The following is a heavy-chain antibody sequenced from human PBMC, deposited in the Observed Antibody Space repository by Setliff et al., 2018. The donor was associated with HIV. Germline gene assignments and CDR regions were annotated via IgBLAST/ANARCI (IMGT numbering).Heavy chain of an antibody. Sequence: SETLSLTCSVSGVSINRTDHYWGWIRQSPGKRLAWIGSVSQSGSTYYNPSLKIRITISVDRSKNLFSLKLISVTAADQGVYYCAGVPVAGANWFDPWGLGTLVTVSS. D-gene: IGHD2-21*01. CDR1: GVSINRTDHY. J-gene: IGHJ5*02. CDR2: VSQSGST. V-gene: IGHV4-39*01. CDR3: AGVPVAGANWFDP.